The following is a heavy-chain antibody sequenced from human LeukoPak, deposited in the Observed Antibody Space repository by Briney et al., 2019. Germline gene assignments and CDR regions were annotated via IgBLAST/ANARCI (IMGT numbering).Heavy chain of an antibody. CDR2: IYYSGTT. V-gene: IGHV4-59*01. J-gene: IGHJ5*02. CDR1: GGSISGFF. D-gene: IGHD3-10*01. CDR3: ARVGYGSGSWGSFDP. Sequence: PSETLSLTCTVSGGSISGFFWSGIRQSPGKGVEYIGYIYYSGTTDYNPTLKRRVSMSVDTSKTHFFLNLTSVTAADTAIYYCARVGYGSGSWGSFDPWGQGTLVTVSS.